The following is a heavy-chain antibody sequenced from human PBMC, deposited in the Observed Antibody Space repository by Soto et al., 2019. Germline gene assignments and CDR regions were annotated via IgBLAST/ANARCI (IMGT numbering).Heavy chain of an antibody. CDR3: ARLYDNWNDAEQGSPSPQYYLDY. D-gene: IGHD1-20*01. CDR1: GYSFTSYW. J-gene: IGHJ4*02. Sequence: PGESLKISCKGSGYSFTSYWIGWVRQMPGKGLEWMGIIYPGDSDTRYSPSFQGQVTISADKSISTAYLQWSSLKASDTAMYYCARLYDNWNDAEQGSPSPQYYLDYWGQGTLVTVSS. CDR2: IYPGDSDT. V-gene: IGHV5-51*01.